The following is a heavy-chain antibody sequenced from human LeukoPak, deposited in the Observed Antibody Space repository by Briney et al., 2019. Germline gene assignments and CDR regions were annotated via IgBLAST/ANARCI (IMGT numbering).Heavy chain of an antibody. D-gene: IGHD3-9*01. V-gene: IGHV1-69*06. CDR1: GYTFTSYD. Sequence: SVKVSCKASGYTFTSYDINWVRQAPGQGLEWMGGIIPIFGTANYAQKFQGRVTITADKSTSTAYMELSSLRSEDTAVYYCARDRGTDILTGYDYWGQGTLVTVSS. CDR2: IIPIFGTA. CDR3: ARDRGTDILTGYDY. J-gene: IGHJ4*02.